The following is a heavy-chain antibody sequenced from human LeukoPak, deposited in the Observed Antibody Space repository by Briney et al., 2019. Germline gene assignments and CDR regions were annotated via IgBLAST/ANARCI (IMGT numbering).Heavy chain of an antibody. J-gene: IGHJ5*02. D-gene: IGHD6-19*01. CDR3: ARDRAVAGTVYNWFDP. Sequence: SQTLSLTCAISGDSVSSNSAAWNWIRQSPSRGLEWLGRTYYRSKWYNDYAVAVKSRITINPDTSKNQFSLQLNSVTPEDTAVYYCARDRAVAGTVYNWFDPWGQGTLVTVSS. CDR1: GDSVSSNSAA. CDR2: TYYRSKWYN. V-gene: IGHV6-1*01.